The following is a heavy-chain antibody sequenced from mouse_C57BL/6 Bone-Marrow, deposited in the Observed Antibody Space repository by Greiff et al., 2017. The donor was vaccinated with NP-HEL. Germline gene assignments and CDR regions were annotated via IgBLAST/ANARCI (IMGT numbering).Heavy chain of an antibody. CDR2: ISSGSSTI. D-gene: IGHD1-1*01. CDR3: ARLYYGSSDY. Sequence: EVQLMESGGGLVKPGGSLKLSCAASGFTFSDYGMHWVRQAPEKGLEWVAYISSGSSTIYYADTVKGRFTISRDNAKNTLFLQMTSLRSEDTAMYYCARLYYGSSDYWGQGTTLTVSS. J-gene: IGHJ2*01. CDR1: GFTFSDYG. V-gene: IGHV5-17*01.